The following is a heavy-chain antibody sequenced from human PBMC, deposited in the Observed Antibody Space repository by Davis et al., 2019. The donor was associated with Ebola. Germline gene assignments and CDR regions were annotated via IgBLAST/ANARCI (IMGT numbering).Heavy chain of an antibody. Sequence: PGGSLRLSCAASGFTFSSYAMHWVRQAPGKGLEWVAVISYDGSNKYYADSVKGRFTISRDNSKNTLYLQMNSLRAEDTAVYYCARGAYCGGDCYWGQGTLVTVSS. CDR1: GFTFSSYA. D-gene: IGHD2-21*02. V-gene: IGHV3-30-3*01. J-gene: IGHJ4*02. CDR3: ARGAYCGGDCY. CDR2: ISYDGSNK.